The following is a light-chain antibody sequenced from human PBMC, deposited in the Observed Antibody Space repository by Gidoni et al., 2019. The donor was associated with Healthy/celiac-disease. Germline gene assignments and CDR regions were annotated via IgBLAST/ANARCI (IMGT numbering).Light chain of an antibody. CDR2: GAS. V-gene: IGKV3-20*01. CDR1: QSVSSSY. Sequence: EIVLTQSPGPLSLSPGERATLSCRASQSVSSSYLAWYQQKPGQAPRLLIYGASSRATGIPDRFSGSGSGTDFTLTISRLEPEDFAVYYCQQYGSSPFGGXTKVEIK. J-gene: IGKJ4*01. CDR3: QQYGSSP.